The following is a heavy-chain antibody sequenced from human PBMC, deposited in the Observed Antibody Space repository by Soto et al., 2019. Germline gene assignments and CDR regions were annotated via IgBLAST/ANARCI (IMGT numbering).Heavy chain of an antibody. CDR3: AGWGMVAADGATGT. V-gene: IGHV4-30-4*01. D-gene: IGHD2-15*01. CDR2: IDYSGST. Sequence: QVQLQESGPGLVKPSQTLSLTCSVSGGSITSGDYSWTWIRQPPGKGLEWLGYIDYSGSTHYNPSLENRVIMSHSTSTRHSSLPVSSQTSFDPAVYYCAGWGMVAADGATGTWGQGTLVTVSS. J-gene: IGHJ5*02. CDR1: GGSITSGDYS.